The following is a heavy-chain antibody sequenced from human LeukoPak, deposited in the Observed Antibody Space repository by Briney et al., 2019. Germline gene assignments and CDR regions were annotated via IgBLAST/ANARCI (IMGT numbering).Heavy chain of an antibody. V-gene: IGHV4-31*03. D-gene: IGHD3-22*01. Sequence: SETLSLTCTVSGGSISRGGYFWSWIRQHPGKGLEWIGYISYSGSPYYNPSLKSRVTISVDTSKNQFSLKLSSVTAADTAVYYCARGYYYDSSGYYSGVFDYWGQGTLVTVSS. CDR1: GGSISRGGYF. CDR2: ISYSGSP. J-gene: IGHJ4*02. CDR3: ARGYYYDSSGYYSGVFDY.